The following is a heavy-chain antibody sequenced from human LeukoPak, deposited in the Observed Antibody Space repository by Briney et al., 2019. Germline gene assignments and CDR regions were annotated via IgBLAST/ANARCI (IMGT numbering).Heavy chain of an antibody. V-gene: IGHV3-9*01. D-gene: IGHD3-22*01. CDR2: ISWNSGSI. J-gene: IGHJ4*02. CDR3: AVNSIGYYYSYDY. CDR1: GFTFDDYA. Sequence: SGGSLRLSCAASGFTFDDYAMHWVRQAPGKGLEWVSGISWNSGSIGYADSVKGRFTISRDNAKNSLYLQMNSLRAEDTALYYCAVNSIGYYYSYDYWGQGTLVTVSS.